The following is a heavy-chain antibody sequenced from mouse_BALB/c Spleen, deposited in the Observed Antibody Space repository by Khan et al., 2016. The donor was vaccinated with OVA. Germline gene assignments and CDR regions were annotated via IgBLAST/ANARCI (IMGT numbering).Heavy chain of an antibody. V-gene: IGHV2-6-1*01. J-gene: IGHJ4*01. CDR2: IWSDGST. Sequence: QVRLQQSGPGLVAPSQSLSITCTISGFSLTNHGVHWVRQPPGKGLEWLVVIWSDGSTTYNSALKSRLSISKDNSKSQVFLKMNSLQTDDTAMYYCARQPYYHYYLMDYWGQGTSVTVSS. D-gene: IGHD2-10*01. CDR1: GFSLTNHG. CDR3: ARQPYYHYYLMDY.